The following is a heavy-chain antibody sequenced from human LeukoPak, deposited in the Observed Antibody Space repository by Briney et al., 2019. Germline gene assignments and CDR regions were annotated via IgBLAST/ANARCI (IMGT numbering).Heavy chain of an antibody. D-gene: IGHD3-22*01. CDR1: GFTFRGHE. J-gene: IGHJ6*04. CDR2: ISGSGSTK. CDR3: ARGPTMKMDV. V-gene: IGHV3-48*03. Sequence: PGGSLRLSCAASGFTFRGHEMNWVRQAPGKGLEWVSYISGSGSTKYYADSVKGRFTISSDNAKNSLYLQMNSLRAEDTAVYYCARGPTMKMDVWGKGTTVTVSS.